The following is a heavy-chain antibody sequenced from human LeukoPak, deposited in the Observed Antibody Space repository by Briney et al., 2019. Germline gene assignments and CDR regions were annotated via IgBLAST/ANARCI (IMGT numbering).Heavy chain of an antibody. V-gene: IGHV3-23*01. Sequence: GGSLRLSCAASGFTFSSYAMSWVRQAPGKGLEWVSAISGSGGSTYYADSVKGRFTISRDNAKNSLDLQMNGLRAGDTAMYYCARVRDTSQLGDAFDIWGQGTMVTVSS. CDR1: GFTFSSYA. CDR2: ISGSGGST. D-gene: IGHD1-1*01. J-gene: IGHJ3*02. CDR3: ARVRDTSQLGDAFDI.